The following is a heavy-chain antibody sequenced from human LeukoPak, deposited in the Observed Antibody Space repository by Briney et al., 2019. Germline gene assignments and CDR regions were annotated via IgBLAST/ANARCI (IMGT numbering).Heavy chain of an antibody. CDR1: GGSFSGYY. CDR3: ARGRRVGATTRYYFDY. J-gene: IGHJ4*02. CDR2: INHSGST. V-gene: IGHV4-34*01. D-gene: IGHD1-26*01. Sequence: SETLSLTCAVYGGSFSGYYWSWIRQPPGKGLEWIGEINHSGSTNYNPFLKSRVTISVDTSKNQFSLKLSSVTAADTAVYYCARGRRVGATTRYYFDYWGQGTLVTVSS.